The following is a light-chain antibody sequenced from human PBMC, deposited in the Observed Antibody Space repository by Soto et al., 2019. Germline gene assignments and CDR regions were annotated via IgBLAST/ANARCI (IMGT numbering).Light chain of an antibody. J-gene: IGLJ2*01. CDR2: EVN. V-gene: IGLV2-8*01. Sequence: QSALTQPPSASGPPGQSVTISCTGTSSDIGAYNYVSWYQQHPGKAPKRIIYEVNKRPSGVPDRFSGSKSGNTASLTVSGLQDEDESDYYCQTWGTGNVVFGGGTKLAVL. CDR1: SSDIGAYNY. CDR3: QTWGTGNVV.